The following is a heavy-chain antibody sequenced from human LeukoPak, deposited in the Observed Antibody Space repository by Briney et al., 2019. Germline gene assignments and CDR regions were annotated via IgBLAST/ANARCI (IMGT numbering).Heavy chain of an antibody. V-gene: IGHV3-48*03. CDR2: ISSSGSTI. J-gene: IGHJ4*02. Sequence: PGGSLRLSCAASGFTFSSYEMNWVRQAPGKGLEWVSYISSSGSTIYYADSVKGRFTISRDNAKNSLYLQMNSLRAEDTAVYYCARSLFIAAPFDYWGQETLVTVSS. D-gene: IGHD6-13*01. CDR1: GFTFSSYE. CDR3: ARSLFIAAPFDY.